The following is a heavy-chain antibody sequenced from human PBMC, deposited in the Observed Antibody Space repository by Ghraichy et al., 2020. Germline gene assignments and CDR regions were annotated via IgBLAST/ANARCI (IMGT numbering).Heavy chain of an antibody. D-gene: IGHD1-26*01. J-gene: IGHJ3*02. V-gene: IGHV3-21*01. CDR2: ISSSSSYI. Sequence: GESLNISCAASGFTFSSYSMNWVRQAPGKGLEWVSSISSSSSYIYYADSVKGRFTISRDNAKNSLYLQMNSLRAEDTAVYYCARVNSGSYSAFDIWGQGTMVTVSS. CDR3: ARVNSGSYSAFDI. CDR1: GFTFSSYS.